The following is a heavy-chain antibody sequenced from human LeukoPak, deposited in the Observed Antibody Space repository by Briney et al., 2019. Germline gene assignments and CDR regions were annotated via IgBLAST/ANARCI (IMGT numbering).Heavy chain of an antibody. Sequence: PGGSLRLSCAASGFTFSSYSMNWVRQAPGKGLEWVSYISSSSSTIYYADSVKGRFTISRDNAKNSLYLQMNSLRAEDTAVYYCASKDDVWWNDYWGQGTLVTVSS. J-gene: IGHJ4*02. CDR1: GFTFSSYS. V-gene: IGHV3-48*01. D-gene: IGHD4/OR15-4a*01. CDR2: ISSSSSTI. CDR3: ASKDDVWWNDY.